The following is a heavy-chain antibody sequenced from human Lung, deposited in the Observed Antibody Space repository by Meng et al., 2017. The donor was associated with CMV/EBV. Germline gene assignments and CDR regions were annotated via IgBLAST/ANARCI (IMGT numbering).Heavy chain of an antibody. Sequence: ASXXVSXKASGYTFTSYGISWVRQDPGQGLEWMGWISAYNGNTNYAQKFQGRVIMTTDTFTSTAYMELRSLRSDDTAVYYCARDWELVTHGGDYWGQGTLVTVSS. CDR2: ISAYNGNT. J-gene: IGHJ4*02. CDR1: GYTFTSYG. D-gene: IGHD3-10*01. V-gene: IGHV1-18*01. CDR3: ARDWELVTHGGDY.